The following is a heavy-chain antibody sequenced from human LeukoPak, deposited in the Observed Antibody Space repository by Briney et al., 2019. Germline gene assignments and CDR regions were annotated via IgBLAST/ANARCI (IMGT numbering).Heavy chain of an antibody. Sequence: GGSLRLSCAASGFTLRSYTMNWVRQAPGKGLEWVSYISSDRSTIYYADSVKGRFTISRDNAKNSLYLQMNSLRAEDTAVYYCARDRSGYYCFDYWGQGTLVTVSS. D-gene: IGHD3-22*01. CDR3: ARDRSGYYCFDY. J-gene: IGHJ4*02. CDR1: GFTLRSYT. V-gene: IGHV3-48*04. CDR2: ISSDRSTI.